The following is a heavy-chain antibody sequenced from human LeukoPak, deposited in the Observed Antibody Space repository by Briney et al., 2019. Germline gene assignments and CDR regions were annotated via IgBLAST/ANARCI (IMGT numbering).Heavy chain of an antibody. Sequence: KTSETLSLTCAVYGGSFSGYYWSWIRQPPGKGLEWIGEISHSGSTNYNPSLKSRVTISVDTSKNQFSLKLSSVTAADTAVYYCARGLDGDYDYYYYYGMDVWGQGTTVTVSS. CDR3: ARGLDGDYDYYYYYGMDV. V-gene: IGHV4-34*01. CDR2: ISHSGST. J-gene: IGHJ6*02. CDR1: GGSFSGYY. D-gene: IGHD4-17*01.